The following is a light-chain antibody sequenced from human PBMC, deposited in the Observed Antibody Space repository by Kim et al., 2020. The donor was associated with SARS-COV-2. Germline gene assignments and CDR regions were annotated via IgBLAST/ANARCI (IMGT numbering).Light chain of an antibody. CDR3: QQYETSPKT. J-gene: IGKJ1*01. V-gene: IGKV3-20*01. CDR2: AAS. Sequence: SSGERATLSCRASQTLGGNSLAWYQQKPGQAPRLLIYAASNRAAGIPDRFSGSGSGTDFTLTINRLEPEDFAEYFCQQYETSPKTFGPGTKVDIK. CDR1: QTLGGNS.